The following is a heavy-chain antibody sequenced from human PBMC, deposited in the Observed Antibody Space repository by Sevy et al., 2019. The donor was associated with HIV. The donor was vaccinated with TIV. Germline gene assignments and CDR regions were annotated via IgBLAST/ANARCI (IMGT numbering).Heavy chain of an antibody. V-gene: IGHV3-48*03. CDR2: ISSSGTTI. J-gene: IGHJ5*02. CDR1: GFTFSSYE. Sequence: GGSLRLSCEASGFTFSSYEMNWVRQAPGKGLEWVLYISSSGTTIKYADSVKGRFTSSRDNAKNSLYMQMNSLRAEDTAVYYCARVDANYDKGFDPWGQGTLVTVSS. D-gene: IGHD3-22*01. CDR3: ARVDANYDKGFDP.